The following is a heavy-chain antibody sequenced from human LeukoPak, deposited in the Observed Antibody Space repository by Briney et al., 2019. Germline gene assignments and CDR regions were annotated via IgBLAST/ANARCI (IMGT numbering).Heavy chain of an antibody. D-gene: IGHD1-26*01. V-gene: IGHV3-7*01. CDR1: GFTLSTYW. J-gene: IGHJ4*02. CDR2: IKGDESAR. Sequence: PGGSLRLSCAASGFTLSTYWMSWVREAPGKGVEGVANIKGDESARHQAHSVKGRLTISRDNTQNAAYLQMSSLRGEDTAVYYCARDVVGSLDYWGQGTLVTVSS. CDR3: ARDVVGSLDY.